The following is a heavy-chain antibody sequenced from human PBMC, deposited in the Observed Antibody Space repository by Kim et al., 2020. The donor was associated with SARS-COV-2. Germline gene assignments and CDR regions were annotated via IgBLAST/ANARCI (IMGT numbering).Heavy chain of an antibody. CDR2: IYYSGST. Sequence: SETLSLTCTVSGGSVSSGSYYWSWIRQPPGKGLEWIGYIYYSGSTNYNPSLKSRVTISVDTSKNQFSLKLSSVTAADTAVYYCARDKLLWFGEPGGYYYGMDVWGQGTTVTVSS. J-gene: IGHJ6*02. CDR1: GGSVSSGSYY. CDR3: ARDKLLWFGEPGGYYYGMDV. D-gene: IGHD3-10*01. V-gene: IGHV4-61*01.